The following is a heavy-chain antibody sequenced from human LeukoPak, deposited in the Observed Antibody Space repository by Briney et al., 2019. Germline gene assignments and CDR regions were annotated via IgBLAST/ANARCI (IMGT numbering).Heavy chain of an antibody. CDR1: GFTFSSHW. CDR3: AKDVDPFGSGSYVEGFDY. CDR2: ISYDGSNK. V-gene: IGHV3-30*18. J-gene: IGHJ4*02. Sequence: PGESLRLSCAASGFTFSSHWMSWVRQAPGKGLEWVAVISYDGSNKYYADSVKGRFTISRDNSKNTLYLQMNSLRAEDTAVYYCAKDVDPFGSGSYVEGFDYWGQGTLVTVSS. D-gene: IGHD3-10*01.